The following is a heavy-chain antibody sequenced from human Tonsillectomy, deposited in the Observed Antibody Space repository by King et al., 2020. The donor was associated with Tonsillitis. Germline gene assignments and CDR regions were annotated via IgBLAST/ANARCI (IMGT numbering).Heavy chain of an antibody. CDR3: AKALERALYGGVDP. J-gene: IGHJ5*02. V-gene: IGHV3-30*18. D-gene: IGHD3-16*02. Sequence: VQLVESGGGVVQPGRSLRLSCAASGFTFSSYGMHWVRQAPGKGLEWVALISYDGSNKYYADSVKGRFTISRDNSKNTLYLQINSLRAEDTAVYYCAKALERALYGGVDPWGQGTLVTVSS. CDR2: ISYDGSNK. CDR1: GFTFSSYG.